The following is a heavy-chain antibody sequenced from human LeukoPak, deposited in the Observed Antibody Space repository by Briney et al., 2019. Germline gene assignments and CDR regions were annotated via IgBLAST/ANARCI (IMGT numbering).Heavy chain of an antibody. D-gene: IGHD3-22*01. CDR2: ISSSSSYT. Sequence: GGSLRLSCAASGFTFISYSMNWVRQAPGKGLEWVSSISSSSSYTYYADSVKGRFTISTDNAKNSLYLQMNSLRAEDTAVYYCARDRQTYYYDSSGYTGFDPWGQGTLVTVSS. V-gene: IGHV3-21*01. CDR3: ARDRQTYYYDSSGYTGFDP. CDR1: GFTFISYS. J-gene: IGHJ5*02.